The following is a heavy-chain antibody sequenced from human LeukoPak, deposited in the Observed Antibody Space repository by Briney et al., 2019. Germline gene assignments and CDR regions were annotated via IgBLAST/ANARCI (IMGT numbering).Heavy chain of an antibody. CDR2: INPNSGGT. J-gene: IGHJ3*02. Sequence: GASVKVSCKASGYTFTGYYMHWVRQAPGQGLEWMGWINPNSGGTNYAQKFQGRVTMTRDTSISTAYMELSRLRSDDTAVYYCVRDVDHYDITGKGLVDIWGQGTMVTVSS. CDR3: VRDVDHYDITGKGLVDI. CDR1: GYTFTGYY. D-gene: IGHD3-22*01. V-gene: IGHV1-2*02.